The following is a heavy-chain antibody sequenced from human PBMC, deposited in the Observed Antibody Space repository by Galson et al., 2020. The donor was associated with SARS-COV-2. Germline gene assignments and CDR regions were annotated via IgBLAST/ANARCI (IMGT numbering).Heavy chain of an antibody. Sequence: SETLSLTCTVFGGSIRNNYWSWIRQPPGKGLEWIGYVYSSGSASYGPSLKSRVSMSVDTSKNQFSLKLSFLTAADTAVYFCAREDCSSTSCYIKYFQFWGQGTLVTVSS. CDR1: GGSIRNNY. CDR2: VYSSGSA. CDR3: AREDCSSTSCYIKYFQF. J-gene: IGHJ1*01. V-gene: IGHV4-59*01. D-gene: IGHD2-2*02.